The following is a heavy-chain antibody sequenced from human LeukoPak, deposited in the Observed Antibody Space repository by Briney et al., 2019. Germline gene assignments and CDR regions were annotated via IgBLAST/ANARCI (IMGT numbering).Heavy chain of an antibody. J-gene: IGHJ4*02. D-gene: IGHD3-16*01. CDR3: AKDGGRAGTLRY. CDR1: GFTFSTYG. V-gene: IGHV3-23*01. Sequence: PGGSLRLSCAASGFTFSTYGMSWVRQAPGKGLEWVSAISGSGGGTYFADSVKGRFTISRDNSKNTLFLQMDSLRAEDTAVYYCAKDGGRAGTLRYWGQGTLVTVSS. CDR2: ISGSGGGT.